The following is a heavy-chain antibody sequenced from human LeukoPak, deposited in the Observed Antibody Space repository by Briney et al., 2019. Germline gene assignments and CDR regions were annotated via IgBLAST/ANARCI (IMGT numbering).Heavy chain of an antibody. CDR2: IYYSGST. V-gene: IGHV4-39*01. CDR3: ARRGVWGGIDY. J-gene: IGHJ4*02. CDR1: GGSISSGDYY. Sequence: PSETLSLTCTVSGGSISSGDYYWRWIRQAPGKGLEWIGSIYYSGSTYYNPSLKSRVTISVDTSKNQFSLKLSSVTAADTAVYYCARRGVWGGIDYWGQGTLVTVSS. D-gene: IGHD7-27*01.